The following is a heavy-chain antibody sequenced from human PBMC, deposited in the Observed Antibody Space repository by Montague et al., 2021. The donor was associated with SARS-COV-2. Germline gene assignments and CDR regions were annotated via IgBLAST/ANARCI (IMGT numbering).Heavy chain of an antibody. V-gene: IGHV4-34*01. D-gene: IGHD5-18*01. Sequence: SETLSLTCAVSGDSFSNFYWSWIRQPPGKGLEWIGEINHSGSTDYIPSLESRVTISLDTSKNQFSLKLNSVTAADTAVYYCASAPRNSYGYWGHWGQGTLVTVSS. CDR1: GDSFSNFY. J-gene: IGHJ4*02. CDR2: INHSGST. CDR3: ASAPRNSYGYWGH.